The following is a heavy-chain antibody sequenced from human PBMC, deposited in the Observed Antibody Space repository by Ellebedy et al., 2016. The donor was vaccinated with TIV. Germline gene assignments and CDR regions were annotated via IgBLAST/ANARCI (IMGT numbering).Heavy chain of an antibody. CDR1: GGSISSYY. CDR2: VYYSGST. D-gene: IGHD1-26*01. J-gene: IGHJ4*02. CDR3: ARDGFVGAFDY. V-gene: IGHV4-59*01. Sequence: MPSETLSLTCTVSGGSISSYYWRWIRQPPGKGLEWIGYVYYSGSTNYNPSLKSRVTISVDTSKNHFSLKLSSVTAADTAVYYCARDGFVGAFDYWGQGTLVTVSS.